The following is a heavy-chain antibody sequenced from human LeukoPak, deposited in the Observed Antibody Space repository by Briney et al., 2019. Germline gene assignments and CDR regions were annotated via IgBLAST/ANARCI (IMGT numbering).Heavy chain of an antibody. CDR3: AREGPMNSGTAPAFDY. Sequence: GASVKVSCKASGGTFSSYAISWVRQAPGQGLEWMGGIIPIFGTANYAQKFQGRATITTDESTSTAYMELSSLRSEDTAVYYCAREGPMNSGTAPAFDYWGQGTLVTVSS. V-gene: IGHV1-69*05. CDR1: GGTFSSYA. CDR2: IIPIFGTA. D-gene: IGHD1-26*01. J-gene: IGHJ4*02.